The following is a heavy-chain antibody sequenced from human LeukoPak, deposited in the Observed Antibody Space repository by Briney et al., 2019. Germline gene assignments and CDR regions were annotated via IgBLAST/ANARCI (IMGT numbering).Heavy chain of an antibody. CDR2: IIPIFGTA. V-gene: IGHV1-69*01. Sequence: SVKVSCKASGGTFSSYAISWVRRAPGQGLEWMGGIIPIFGTANYAQKFQGRVTITADESTSTAYMELSSLRSEDTAVYYCARGGSQDTAMVTWGQGTLVTVSS. D-gene: IGHD5-18*01. CDR3: ARGGSQDTAMVT. CDR1: GGTFSSYA. J-gene: IGHJ5*02.